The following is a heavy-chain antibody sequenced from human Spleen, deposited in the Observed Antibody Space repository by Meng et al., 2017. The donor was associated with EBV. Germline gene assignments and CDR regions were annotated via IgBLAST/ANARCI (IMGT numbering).Heavy chain of an antibody. CDR1: GFSVSSNY. V-gene: IGHV3-53*01. J-gene: IGHJ4*02. D-gene: IGHD3-10*01. Sequence: EVQVVESGGGLIQPGGSRRLSCAASGFSVSSNYMTWVRQAPGKGVEWVSVIYSDGSTYYADSVKGRFTISRDNSKNTLYLQINSLRAEDTAVYYCARDRGLGRCYFDYWGQGTRVTVSS. CDR2: IYSDGST. CDR3: ARDRGLGRCYFDY.